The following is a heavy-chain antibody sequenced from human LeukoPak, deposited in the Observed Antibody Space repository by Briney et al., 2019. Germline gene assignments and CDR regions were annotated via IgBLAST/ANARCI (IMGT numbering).Heavy chain of an antibody. Sequence: SVKVSCKASGGTFSSYAISWVRQAPGQGLEWMGGIIPIFGTANYAQKFQGRVTITADESTSTAYMEPSSLRSEDTAVYYCAVTTGTAASDAFDIWGQGTMVTVSS. CDR1: GGTFSSYA. CDR2: IIPIFGTA. CDR3: AVTTGTAASDAFDI. J-gene: IGHJ3*02. D-gene: IGHD1-1*01. V-gene: IGHV1-69*13.